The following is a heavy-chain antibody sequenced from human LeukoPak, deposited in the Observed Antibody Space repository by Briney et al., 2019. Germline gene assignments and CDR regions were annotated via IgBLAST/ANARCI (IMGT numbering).Heavy chain of an antibody. V-gene: IGHV1-69*05. J-gene: IGHJ4*02. D-gene: IGHD2-15*01. CDR1: GGTFSSYA. Sequence: ASVKVSCXASGGTFSSYAISWVRQAPGQGLEWMGRIITIFGTANYAQKFQGRVTITTDESTRTDYMELRRLRSEDTAVYYCASSWLDERSPTFDYWGQGTLVTVSS. CDR3: ASSWLDERSPTFDY. CDR2: IITIFGTA.